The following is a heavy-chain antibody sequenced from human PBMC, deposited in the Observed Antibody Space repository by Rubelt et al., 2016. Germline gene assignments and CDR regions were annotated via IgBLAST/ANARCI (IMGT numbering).Heavy chain of an antibody. J-gene: IGHJ4*02. CDR1: GGSMNSYY. V-gene: IGHV4-59*01. D-gene: IGHD6-6*01. CDR3: VRYSSSSGGFDY. Sequence: QVQLQESGPGLVKPSETLSLTCTVSGGSMNSYYWSWVRQPPGKGLEWIGYMSYSGSTTYSPSLSSRLPISVDTSKNRFSLKLSSVTAADTAVYYCVRYSSSSGGFDYWGQGTLVTVSS. CDR2: MSYSGST.